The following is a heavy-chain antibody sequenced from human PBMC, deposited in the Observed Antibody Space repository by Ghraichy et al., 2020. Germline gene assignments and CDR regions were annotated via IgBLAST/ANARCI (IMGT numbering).Heavy chain of an antibody. CDR3: ARRHQLLYRGPHNWFDP. D-gene: IGHD2-2*02. Sequence: SETLSLTCTVSGGSISDYFWSWIRQPPGQGLEWIGYISYSGSTNYNASLKSRVPMSLATSTSHFSLPLSSVTAADTAVYYCARRHQLLYRGPHNWFDPWGQGILVTGSS. CDR1: GGSISDYF. J-gene: IGHJ5*02. V-gene: IGHV4-59*01. CDR2: ISYSGST.